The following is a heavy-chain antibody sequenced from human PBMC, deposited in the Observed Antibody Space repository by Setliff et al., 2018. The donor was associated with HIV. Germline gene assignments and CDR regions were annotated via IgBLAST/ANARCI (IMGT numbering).Heavy chain of an antibody. CDR3: ARGIAATLDY. Sequence: SVKVSCKGSGDTFTSFAINWVRQAPGQGLEWLGWIIPVFGTANYAQKFQARVTITVDKSTNTAYMALSSLRHDDTAIYYCARGIAATLDYWGQGTLVTVSS. D-gene: IGHD6-13*01. CDR2: IIPVFGTA. J-gene: IGHJ4*02. V-gene: IGHV1-69*06. CDR1: GDTFTSFA.